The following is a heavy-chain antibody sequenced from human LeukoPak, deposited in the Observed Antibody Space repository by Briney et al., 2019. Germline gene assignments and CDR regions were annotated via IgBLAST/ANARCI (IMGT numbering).Heavy chain of an antibody. CDR1: GGSISSYY. Sequence: SETLSLTCTVSGGSISSYYWSWIRQPPGKGLEWIGYIYHSGSTNYNPSLKSRVTISVDTSKNQFSLKLSSVTAADTAVYYCARSHILRYFDWGTNWFDPWGQGTLVTVSS. CDR3: ARSHILRYFDWGTNWFDP. D-gene: IGHD3-9*01. V-gene: IGHV4-59*01. CDR2: IYHSGST. J-gene: IGHJ5*02.